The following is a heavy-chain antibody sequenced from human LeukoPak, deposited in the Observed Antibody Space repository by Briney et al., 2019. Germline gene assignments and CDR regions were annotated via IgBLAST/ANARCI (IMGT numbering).Heavy chain of an antibody. CDR1: GYTFTSYD. J-gene: IGHJ6*03. V-gene: IGHV1-8*03. Sequence: GASVKVSCKASGYTFTSYDINWVRQATGQGLEWMGWMNPNSGNTGYAQKFQGRVTITRNTSISAAYMELSSLRSEDTAVYYCARRGTRYYYYYMDVWGKGTTVTVSS. CDR2: MNPNSGNT. CDR3: ARRGTRYYYYYMDV. D-gene: IGHD1-26*01.